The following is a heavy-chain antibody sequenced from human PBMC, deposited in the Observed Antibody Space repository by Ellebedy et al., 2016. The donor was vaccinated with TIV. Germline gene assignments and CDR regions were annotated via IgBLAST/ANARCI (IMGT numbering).Heavy chain of an antibody. V-gene: IGHV4-39*02. J-gene: IGHJ2*01. CDR3: AKLRCSGGSCYSWAYDV. CDR1: GDSISSSYY. Sequence: SETLSLXXTVSGDSISSSYYWGWIRQPPGKGLEWIGSIYYSGRTYYNPSLRGRVTISIDTSKNHFSLKLSSVTAADTAIYFCAKLRCSGGSCYSWAYDVWGRGTLVAVSS. D-gene: IGHD2-15*01. CDR2: IYYSGRT.